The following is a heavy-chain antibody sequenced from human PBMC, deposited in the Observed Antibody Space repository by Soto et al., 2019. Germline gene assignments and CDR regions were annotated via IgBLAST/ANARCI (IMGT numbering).Heavy chain of an antibody. Sequence: PGGSLRLSCAASGFTFSSYWMSWVRQAPGKGLEWVANTKQDGSEKYYVDSVKGRFTISRDNAKNSLYLQMNSLRAEDTAVYYCARLWNDFWSGYSYYYYYYYMDVWGKGTTVTVSS. V-gene: IGHV3-7*01. CDR2: TKQDGSEK. CDR3: ARLWNDFWSGYSYYYYYYYMDV. CDR1: GFTFSSYW. D-gene: IGHD3-3*01. J-gene: IGHJ6*03.